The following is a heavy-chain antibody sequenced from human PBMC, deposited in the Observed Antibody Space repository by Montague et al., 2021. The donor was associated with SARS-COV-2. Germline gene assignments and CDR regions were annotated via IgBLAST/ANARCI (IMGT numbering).Heavy chain of an antibody. J-gene: IGHJ3*02. CDR3: ASPTYYYDSSGSDAFDI. CDR1: GGSFSGYY. CDR2: INQSGRT. D-gene: IGHD3-22*01. Sequence: SETLSLTCAVYGGSFSGYYWSWIRQPPAKGLEWIGEINQSGRTNNNPPLKSRVTISVDTSKNQFSLKLSSVTAADTAVYYCASPTYYYDSSGSDAFDIWGQGTMVTVSS. V-gene: IGHV4-34*01.